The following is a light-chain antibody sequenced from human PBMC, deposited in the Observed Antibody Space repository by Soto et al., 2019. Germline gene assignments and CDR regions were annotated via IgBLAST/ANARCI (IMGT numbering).Light chain of an antibody. Sequence: EIVLTQSPGTLYLSPGERATLSCRASQSVSNNYLAWYQQKPGQAPRLLIYDASSRATGIPARFSGTGSGTDFALTISRLETDDSAVYYCQQYGGSPFTFGPGTKVDIK. CDR3: QQYGGSPFT. CDR1: QSVSNNY. CDR2: DAS. J-gene: IGKJ3*01. V-gene: IGKV3-20*01.